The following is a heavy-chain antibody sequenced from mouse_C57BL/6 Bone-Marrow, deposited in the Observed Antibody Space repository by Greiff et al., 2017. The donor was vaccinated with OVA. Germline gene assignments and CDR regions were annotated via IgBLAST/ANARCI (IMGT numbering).Heavy chain of an antibody. CDR1: GYSITSGYY. CDR3: ARPYDYDGGWFAY. D-gene: IGHD2-4*01. Sequence: EVKLQESGPGLVKPSQSLSLTCSVTGYSITSGYYWNWIRQFPGNKLEWMGYISYDGSNNYNPSLKNRISITRDTSKNQFFLKLNSVTTEDTATYYCARPYDYDGGWFAYWGQGTLVTVSA. CDR2: ISYDGSN. J-gene: IGHJ3*01. V-gene: IGHV3-6*01.